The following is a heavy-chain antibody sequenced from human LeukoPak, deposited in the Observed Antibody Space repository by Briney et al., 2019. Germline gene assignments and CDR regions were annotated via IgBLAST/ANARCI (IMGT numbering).Heavy chain of an antibody. D-gene: IGHD6-13*01. V-gene: IGHV4-39*07. CDR1: GGSISSSSYY. J-gene: IGHJ4*02. CDR3: ARRVHSSGWSSYFDY. CDR2: IYYSGST. Sequence: PSETLSLTCTVSGGSISSSSYYWGWIRQPPGKGLEWIGSIYYSGSTSYNPSLRSRVTISVDKSKNQFFLKLSSVTATDTAVYYCARRVHSSGWSSYFDYWGQETLVTVSS.